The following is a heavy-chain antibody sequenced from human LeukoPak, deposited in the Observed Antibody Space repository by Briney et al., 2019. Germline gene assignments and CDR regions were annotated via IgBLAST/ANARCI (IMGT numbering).Heavy chain of an antibody. CDR1: GYTLTELS. J-gene: IGHJ4*02. V-gene: IGHV1-24*01. Sequence: ASVKVSCKVSGYTLTELSMHWVRQAPGKGLEWMGGFDPEDGETIYAQKFQGRVTMTEGTSTDTAYMELSSLRSEDTAVYYCATAQPEWELLGYWGQGTLVTVSS. CDR2: FDPEDGET. D-gene: IGHD1-26*01. CDR3: ATAQPEWELLGY.